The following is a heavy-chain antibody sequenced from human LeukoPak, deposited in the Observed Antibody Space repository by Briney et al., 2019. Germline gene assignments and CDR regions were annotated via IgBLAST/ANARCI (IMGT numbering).Heavy chain of an antibody. Sequence: GGSLRLSCAASGFTFDDYAMHWVRQAPVKGLEWVSGISWNSGSIGYADSVKGRFTISRDNAKNSLYLQMNSLRAEDTALYYCAKTITIFGVVDYYFDYWGQGTLVTVSS. D-gene: IGHD3-3*01. J-gene: IGHJ4*02. V-gene: IGHV3-9*01. CDR1: GFTFDDYA. CDR3: AKTITIFGVVDYYFDY. CDR2: ISWNSGSI.